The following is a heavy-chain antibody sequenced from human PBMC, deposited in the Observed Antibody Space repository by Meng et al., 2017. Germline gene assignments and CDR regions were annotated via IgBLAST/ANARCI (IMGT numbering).Heavy chain of an antibody. J-gene: IGHJ4*02. V-gene: IGHV3-23*01. CDR2: ISGSGGST. Sequence: ESLNIFCADCLFTFTSYAMSWTRQAPPKGLEWVSAISGSGGSTYYADSVKGRFTISRDNSKNTLYLQMNSLRAEDTAVYYCAKAGDYGDYESASELDYWGQGTLVTVSS. CDR3: AKAGDYGDYESASELDY. CDR1: LFTFTSYA. D-gene: IGHD4-17*01.